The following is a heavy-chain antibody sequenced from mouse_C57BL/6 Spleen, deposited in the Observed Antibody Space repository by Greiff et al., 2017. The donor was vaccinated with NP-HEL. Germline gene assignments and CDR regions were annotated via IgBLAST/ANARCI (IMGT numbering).Heavy chain of an antibody. Sequence: QVQLKESGAELVRPGTSVKVSCKASGYAFTNYLIEWVKQRPGQGLEWIGVINPGSGGTNYNEKFKGKATLTADKSSSTAYMQLSSLTSEDSAVYFCARSGITTVVATNFDVWGTGTTVTVSS. J-gene: IGHJ1*03. V-gene: IGHV1-54*01. CDR2: INPGSGGT. CDR3: ARSGITTVVATNFDV. CDR1: GYAFTNYL. D-gene: IGHD1-1*01.